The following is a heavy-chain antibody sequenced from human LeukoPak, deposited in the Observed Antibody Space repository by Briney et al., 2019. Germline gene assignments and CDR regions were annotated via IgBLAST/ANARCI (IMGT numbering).Heavy chain of an antibody. CDR3: ARGSSCSSTSCPHPDYYYGMDV. CDR2: ISAYNGNT. V-gene: IGHV1-18*04. J-gene: IGHJ6*04. Sequence: GASVKVSCKASGYTFTSYGISWVRQAPGQGLGWMGWISAYNGNTNYAQKLQGRVTMTTDTSTSTAYMELRSLRSDDTAVYYCARGSSCSSTSCPHPDYYYGMDVWGKGTTVTVSS. D-gene: IGHD2-2*01. CDR1: GYTFTSYG.